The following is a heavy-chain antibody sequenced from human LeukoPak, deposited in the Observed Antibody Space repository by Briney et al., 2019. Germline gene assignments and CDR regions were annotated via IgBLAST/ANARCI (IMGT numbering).Heavy chain of an antibody. D-gene: IGHD3-10*01. Sequence: ASVKVSCKASGYTFTSYGISWVRQAPGQGLEWMGWISGYNGNTNYAQKVQGRVTMTTDTSTSTPYMELRSLRSDDTAVYYRARPHYRGGSGSYGGTNWFDPWGQGTLVTVSS. J-gene: IGHJ5*02. CDR2: ISGYNGNT. CDR1: GYTFTSYG. V-gene: IGHV1-18*01. CDR3: ARPHYRGGSGSYGGTNWFDP.